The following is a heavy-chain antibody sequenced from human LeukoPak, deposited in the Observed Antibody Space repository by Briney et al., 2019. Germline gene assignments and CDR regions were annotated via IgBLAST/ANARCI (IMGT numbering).Heavy chain of an antibody. J-gene: IGHJ4*02. D-gene: IGHD1-26*01. CDR1: GFTFSSYA. CDR3: AKDFRGPPSLVGASRGYFDY. V-gene: IGHV3-23*01. CDR2: ISGSGRST. Sequence: GGSLRLSFSASGFTFSSYAMSCVRQAPGKGLECVPSISGSGRSTYYAHSVKGRFTISRDNSKNTLYLQMNSLRAEDTAVYYCAKDFRGPPSLVGASRGYFDYWGQGTLVTVSS.